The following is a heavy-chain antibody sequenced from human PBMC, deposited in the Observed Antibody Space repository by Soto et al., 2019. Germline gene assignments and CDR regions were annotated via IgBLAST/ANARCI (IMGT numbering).Heavy chain of an antibody. CDR2: IIPIFGRT. J-gene: IGHJ4*02. CDR3: ARDRALLGSGSLDY. CDR1: GGTFSSYT. V-gene: IGHV1-69*08. Sequence: QVQLVQSGAEVKKPGSSVKVSCKAAGGTFSSYTISWVRQAPGQGLEWMGRIIPIFGRTNYAQKFQGRVTITADKSTSTAYMELNSLRSEETAVYYCARDRALLGSGSLDYWGQGTLVTVSS. D-gene: IGHD1-26*01.